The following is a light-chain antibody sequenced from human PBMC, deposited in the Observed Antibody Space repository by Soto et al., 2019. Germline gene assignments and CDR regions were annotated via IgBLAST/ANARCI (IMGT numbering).Light chain of an antibody. CDR3: MQGYT. CDR2: KVS. V-gene: IGKV2-30*01. J-gene: IGKJ2*01. CDR1: QSLVYSDGNTY. Sequence: DVVMTQSPLSLPVTLGQPASISCRSSQSLVYSDGNTYLNWFQQWPGQSPRRLIYKVSNRDSGVPDRFSGSGSGTDFTLKISRVEADDVGVYYCMQGYTCGQGTKLEIK.